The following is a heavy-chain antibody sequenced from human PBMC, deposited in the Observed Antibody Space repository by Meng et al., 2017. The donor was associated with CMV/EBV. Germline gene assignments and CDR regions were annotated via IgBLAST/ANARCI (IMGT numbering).Heavy chain of an antibody. Sequence: SVKVSCKASGGTFSSYAISWVRQAPGQGREWMGGIIPIFGTANYAQKFQGRVTITTDESTSKAYMELSSLRSEDTAVYYCARPSTIFGVVPTPDYGMDVWGQGTTVTVSS. CDR2: IIPIFGTA. J-gene: IGHJ6*02. CDR3: ARPSTIFGVVPTPDYGMDV. CDR1: GGTFSSYA. D-gene: IGHD3-3*01. V-gene: IGHV1-69*05.